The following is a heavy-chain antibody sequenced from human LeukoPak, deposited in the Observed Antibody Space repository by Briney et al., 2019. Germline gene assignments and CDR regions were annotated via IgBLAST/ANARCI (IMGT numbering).Heavy chain of an antibody. CDR2: FDPEDGET. J-gene: IGHJ4*02. CDR3: ATGPPYSSSWYGFGY. CDR1: GYTLTELS. D-gene: IGHD6-13*01. V-gene: IGHV1-24*01. Sequence: ASVKVSCKVSGYTLTELSMHWVRQAPGKGLEWMGGFDPEDGETIYAQKFQGRVTMTEDTSTDTAYKELSSLRSEDTAVYYCATGPPYSSSWYGFGYWGQGTLVTVSS.